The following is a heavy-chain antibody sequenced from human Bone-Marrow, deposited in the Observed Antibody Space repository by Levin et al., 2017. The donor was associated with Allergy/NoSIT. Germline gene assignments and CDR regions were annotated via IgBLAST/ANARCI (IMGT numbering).Heavy chain of an antibody. D-gene: IGHD3-10*01. V-gene: IGHV3-23*01. Sequence: GGSLRLSCAASGFTFSNYAMSWVRQAPGKGLEWVSGISGSGDSTYDGDSVKGRFTISRDNSKNTLYLQMNSLRAEYTAVYYCAKDRDFYGSGSLGNWGQATLVTVSS. CDR3: AKDRDFYGSGSLGN. CDR1: GFTFSNYA. CDR2: ISGSGDST. J-gene: IGHJ4*02.